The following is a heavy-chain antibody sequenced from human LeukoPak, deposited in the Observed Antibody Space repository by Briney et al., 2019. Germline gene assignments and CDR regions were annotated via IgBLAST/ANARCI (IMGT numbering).Heavy chain of an antibody. V-gene: IGHV1-18*01. CDR1: GYTFTSYA. D-gene: IGHD3-10*01. CDR2: ISAYNGNT. CDR3: ARDFLTGSGSYFTN. J-gene: IGHJ4*02. Sequence: EASVKVSCKASGYTFTSYAMNWVRQAPGQGLEWMGWISAYNGNTNYAQKLQGRVTMTTDTSTSTAYMELRSLRSDDTAVYYCARDFLTGSGSYFTNWGQGTLVTVSS.